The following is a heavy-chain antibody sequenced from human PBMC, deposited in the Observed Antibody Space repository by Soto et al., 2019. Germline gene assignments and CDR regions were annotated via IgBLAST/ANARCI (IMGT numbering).Heavy chain of an antibody. CDR3: ARIRGYDSLVPVDY. Sequence: QVTLKEAGPVLVKPTETLTLTCTVSGFSLNTDGMGVSWIRQPPGKALEWLAQIFSSDDKSYSASLKSRLSSSKDSSGSQVVLSVTTMDPVDTATYYCARIRGYDSLVPVDYWGQGILVTVSS. CDR1: GFSLNTDGMG. V-gene: IGHV2-26*01. D-gene: IGHD5-12*01. J-gene: IGHJ4*02. CDR2: IFSSDDK.